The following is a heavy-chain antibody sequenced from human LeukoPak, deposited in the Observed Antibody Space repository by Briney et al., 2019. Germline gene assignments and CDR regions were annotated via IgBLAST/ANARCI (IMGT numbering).Heavy chain of an antibody. CDR2: ISGSGGST. CDR3: AKDRVAVAEVDWFDP. J-gene: IGHJ5*02. CDR1: GFTFSSYA. D-gene: IGHD6-19*01. Sequence: PGGSLRLSCAASGFTFSSYAMSWVRHAPGKGLEWVSAISGSGGSTYYADSVKGRFTISRDNSKNTLYLQMNSLRAEDTAVYYCAKDRVAVAEVDWFDPRGQGTLVTVSS. V-gene: IGHV3-23*01.